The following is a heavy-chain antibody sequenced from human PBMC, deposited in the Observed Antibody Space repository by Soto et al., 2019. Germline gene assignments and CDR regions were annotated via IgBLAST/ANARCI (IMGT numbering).Heavy chain of an antibody. V-gene: IGHV4-59*01. CDR1: GGSISSYY. Sequence: SETLSLTCTVSGGSISSYYWSWIRQPPGKGLEWIGYIYYSGSTNYNPSLKSRVTISVDTSKNQFSLKLSSVTAADTAVYYCARGTRGPRDFQQWGQGTLVNVS. D-gene: IGHD5-12*01. J-gene: IGHJ1*01. CDR2: IYYSGST. CDR3: ARGTRGPRDFQQ.